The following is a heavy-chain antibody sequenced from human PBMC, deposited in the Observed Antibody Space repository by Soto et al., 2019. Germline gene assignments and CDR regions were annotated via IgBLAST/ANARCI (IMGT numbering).Heavy chain of an antibody. J-gene: IGHJ4*02. CDR3: ARAPYDSSGL. D-gene: IGHD3-22*01. CDR1: GFTFSSYW. Sequence: GSLRLSSAASGFTFSSYWMHCVRQAPGKGLVWVSRIKSDGSSTSYADSVKGRFTISRDNAKNTLYLQMNSLRAEDTAVYYCARAPYDSSGLWGQGTLVTVSS. CDR2: IKSDGSST. V-gene: IGHV3-74*01.